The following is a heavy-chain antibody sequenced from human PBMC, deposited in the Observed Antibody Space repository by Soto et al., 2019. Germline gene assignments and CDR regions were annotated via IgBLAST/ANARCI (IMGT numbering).Heavy chain of an antibody. J-gene: IGHJ6*02. CDR3: AREGYCSSTTCHYGMDV. CDR1: GFTFSSYA. CDR2: ISGSGGST. Sequence: EVQLLESGGGLVQPGGSLRLSCAASGFTFSSYAMSWVRQAPGKGLEWVSAISGSGGSTYYADSVKGRFTISRDNSKNTLYLQMNSLRAEDTAVYYCAREGYCSSTTCHYGMDVWGQGTTVTVSS. D-gene: IGHD2-2*01. V-gene: IGHV3-23*01.